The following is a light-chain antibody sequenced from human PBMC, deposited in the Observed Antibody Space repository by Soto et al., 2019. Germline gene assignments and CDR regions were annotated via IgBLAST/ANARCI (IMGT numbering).Light chain of an antibody. CDR2: AAS. CDR1: QGIIDD. Sequence: DIQMTQSPSSLSASVGDTVTITCRASQGIIDDLAWYQQRPGRVPRLLIYAASTLHTGVPSRFSGSGAGTDFTLTISSLQPEDVATYYCQKYDTAPQTFGPGTKVEIK. V-gene: IGKV1-27*01. CDR3: QKYDTAPQT. J-gene: IGKJ1*01.